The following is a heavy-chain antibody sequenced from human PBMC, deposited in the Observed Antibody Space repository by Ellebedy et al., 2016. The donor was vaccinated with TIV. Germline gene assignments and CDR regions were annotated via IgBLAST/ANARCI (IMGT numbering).Heavy chain of an antibody. CDR2: IYPGDSET. D-gene: IGHD2-15*01. J-gene: IGHJ1*01. CDR1: GYIFSSYW. V-gene: IGHV5-51*01. Sequence: GESLKISCNVSGYIFSSYWIGWVRQLPGKGLEWMGFIYPGDSETKYSPSFQGQVTISADKSPTTAYLYWSSLKASDTATYYCVRLGGGGTYAAPFEHWGQGTLVIVSS. CDR3: VRLGGGGTYAAPFEH.